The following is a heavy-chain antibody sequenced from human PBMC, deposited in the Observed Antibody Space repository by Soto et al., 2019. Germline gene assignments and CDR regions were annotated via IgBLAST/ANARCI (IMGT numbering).Heavy chain of an antibody. V-gene: IGHV4-34*01. CDR3: ARVVVAAPYYYYYYMDV. Sequence: QVQLQQWGAGLLKPSETLSLTCAVYGGSFSGYYWSWIRQPPGKGLEWIGEINHSGSTNYNPSLKSRVTISVDTSKNQCSLKLSSVTAADTAVYYCARVVVAAPYYYYYYMDVWGKGTTVTVSS. J-gene: IGHJ6*03. D-gene: IGHD2-15*01. CDR1: GGSFSGYY. CDR2: INHSGST.